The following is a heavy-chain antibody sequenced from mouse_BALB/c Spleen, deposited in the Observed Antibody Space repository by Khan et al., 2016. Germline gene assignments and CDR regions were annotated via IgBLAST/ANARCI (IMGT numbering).Heavy chain of an antibody. CDR3: ARWIYYYGSSYGWFAY. CDR2: INPNTGYT. D-gene: IGHD1-1*01. J-gene: IGHJ3*01. CDR1: GYTFTDYW. Sequence: QVQLKQSGAELAKPGASVKMSCKASGYTFTDYWMHWVKQRPGQGLEWIGYINPNTGYTEYNQKFKEKATLTADKSSSTAYMQLSSLTSADSAVYYCARWIYYYGSSYGWFAYWGQGTLVTVSA. V-gene: IGHV1-7*01.